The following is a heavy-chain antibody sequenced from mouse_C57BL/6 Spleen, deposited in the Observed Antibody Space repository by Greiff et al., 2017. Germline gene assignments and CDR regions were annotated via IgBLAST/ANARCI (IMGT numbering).Heavy chain of an antibody. J-gene: IGHJ4*01. V-gene: IGHV2-5*01. Sequence: VQLQESGPGLVQPSQSLSITCTVSGFSLTSYGVHWVRQSPGKGLEWLGVIWRGGSTDYNAAFMSRLSITKDNSKSQVFFKMNSLQADDTAIYYCAKTGDYDYDDYAMDYWGQGTSVTVSS. CDR1: GFSLTSYG. CDR3: AKTGDYDYDDYAMDY. D-gene: IGHD2-4*01. CDR2: IWRGGST.